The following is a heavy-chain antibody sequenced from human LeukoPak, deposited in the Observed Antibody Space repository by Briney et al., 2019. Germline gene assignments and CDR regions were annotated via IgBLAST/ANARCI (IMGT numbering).Heavy chain of an antibody. CDR2: IYTSGST. CDR1: GDSISSFH. V-gene: IGHV4-4*07. J-gene: IGHJ4*02. CDR3: ARILYSSNIDY. D-gene: IGHD6-19*01. Sequence: PSETLSLTCTVSGDSISSFHWSWIRQPAGKGLEWIGRIYTSGSTNYNPSLKSRVTMSVDTSKNQFSLKLNSVTAADTAVYYCARILYSSNIDYWGQGTLVTVSS.